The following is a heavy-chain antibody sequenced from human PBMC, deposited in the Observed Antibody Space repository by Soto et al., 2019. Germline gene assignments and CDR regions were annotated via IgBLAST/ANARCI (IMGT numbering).Heavy chain of an antibody. Sequence: GGSLRLSCAASGFTFSSYGMHWVRQAPGKGLEWVAVIWYDGSNKYYADSVKGRFTISRDNSKNTLYLQMNSLRAEDTAVYYCARDQRVGAPRYFDYWGQGTLVTVSS. CDR1: GFTFSSYG. V-gene: IGHV3-33*01. J-gene: IGHJ4*02. CDR3: ARDQRVGAPRYFDY. CDR2: IWYDGSNK. D-gene: IGHD1-26*01.